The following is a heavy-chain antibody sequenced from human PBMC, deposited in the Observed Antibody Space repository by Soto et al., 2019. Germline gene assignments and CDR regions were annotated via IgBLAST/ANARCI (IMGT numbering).Heavy chain of an antibody. CDR1: GGSFSGYY. J-gene: IGHJ4*02. CDR2: INHSGST. V-gene: IGHV4-34*01. CDR3: ARGHQPYSSLAFDY. Sequence: QVQLQQWGAGLLKPSETLSLTCAVYGGSFSGYYWSWIRQPPGKGLEWIGEINHSGSTNYNPSLKSRVTIPVDTSKNQFSLKLSSVTAADTAVYYCARGHQPYSSLAFDYWGQGTLVTVSS. D-gene: IGHD6-13*01.